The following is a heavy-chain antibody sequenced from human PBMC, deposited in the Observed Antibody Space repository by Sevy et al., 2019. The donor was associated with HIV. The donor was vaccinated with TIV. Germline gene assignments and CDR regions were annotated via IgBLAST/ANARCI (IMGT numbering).Heavy chain of an antibody. D-gene: IGHD2-2*01. Sequence: SETLSLTCTVSGGSISSSSYYWGWIRQPPGKGLEWIGSIYYSGSTYYNPSLKSRVTISVDTSKNQFSLKMSSVTAADTAVYYCARRAQPGGGYYYYGMDVWGQGTTVTVSS. CDR2: IYYSGST. CDR3: ARRAQPGGGYYYYGMDV. J-gene: IGHJ6*02. V-gene: IGHV4-39*01. CDR1: GGSISSSSYY.